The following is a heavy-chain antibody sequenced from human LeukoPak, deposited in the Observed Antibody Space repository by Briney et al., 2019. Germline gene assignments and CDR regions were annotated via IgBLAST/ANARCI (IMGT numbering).Heavy chain of an antibody. CDR3: ARRSFCAGDCLCLDY. Sequence: SETLSLTCIVSGDSLTSNNYFWGWIRQSPGKGLEWLGSMYYSGVTYYSPSFKSRVTMSRDTSNNQFSLRLNSVTAADTAVYYCARRSFCAGDCLCLDYWGQGILVTVSS. D-gene: IGHD2-21*02. CDR1: GDSLTSNNYF. V-gene: IGHV4-39*01. J-gene: IGHJ4*02. CDR2: MYYSGVT.